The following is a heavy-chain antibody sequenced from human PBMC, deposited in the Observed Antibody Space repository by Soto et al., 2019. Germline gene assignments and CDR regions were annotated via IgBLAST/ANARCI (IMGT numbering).Heavy chain of an antibody. CDR1: GGSISSGGYY. J-gene: IGHJ4*02. Sequence: QVQLQESGPGLVKPSQTLSLTCTVSGGSISSGGYYWSWIRQHPGKGLEWIGYIYYSGSTYYNPSLKSRVTXXVXTXXNQFSLKLSSVTAADTAVYYCARAPSGPTYYYFDYWGQGTLVTVSS. CDR3: ARAPSGPTYYYFDY. CDR2: IYYSGST. D-gene: IGHD2-15*01. V-gene: IGHV4-31*03.